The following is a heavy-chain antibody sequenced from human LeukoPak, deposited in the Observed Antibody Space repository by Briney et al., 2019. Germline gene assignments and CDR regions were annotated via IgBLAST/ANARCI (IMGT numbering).Heavy chain of an antibody. CDR3: ARSYSSSGAFDI. D-gene: IGHD6-13*01. Sequence: GGSLRLSCAASGFTFSSYAMHWVRQAPGKGLVWVSRINTDGSSTSYADSVKGRFTISRDNAKNTLYLQMNSLRAEDTAVYYCARSYSSSGAFDIWGQGTMVTVSS. J-gene: IGHJ3*02. CDR2: INTDGSST. CDR1: GFTFSSYA. V-gene: IGHV3-74*01.